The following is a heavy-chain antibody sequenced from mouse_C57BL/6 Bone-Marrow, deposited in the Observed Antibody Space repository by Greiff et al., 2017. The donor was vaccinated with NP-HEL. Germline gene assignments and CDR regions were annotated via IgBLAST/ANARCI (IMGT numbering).Heavy chain of an antibody. Sequence: EVMLVESGGGLVKPGGSLKLSCAASGFTFSSYAMSWVRQTQEKRLEWVATISDGGSYTYYPDNVKGRFTISRDNAKNNLYLQMSHLKSEDTAMYYCARERDGYYYAMDYWGQGTSVTVSS. CDR3: ARERDGYYYAMDY. CDR2: ISDGGSYT. J-gene: IGHJ4*01. D-gene: IGHD2-3*01. CDR1: GFTFSSYA. V-gene: IGHV5-4*01.